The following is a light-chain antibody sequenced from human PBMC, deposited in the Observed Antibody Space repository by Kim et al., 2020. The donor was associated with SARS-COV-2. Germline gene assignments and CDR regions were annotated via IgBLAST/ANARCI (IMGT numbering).Light chain of an antibody. CDR1: QDIGNS. CDR3: QKYNSAPWT. CDR2: GAS. Sequence: ASVGNSVPTTSRGSQDIGNSLAWYQQKPGTVPRVLIYGASTLQSGVPSRFSGSGSGTEFTLTIGSLQTEDVATYYCQKYNSAPWTFGPGTKVDIK. J-gene: IGKJ1*01. V-gene: IGKV1-27*01.